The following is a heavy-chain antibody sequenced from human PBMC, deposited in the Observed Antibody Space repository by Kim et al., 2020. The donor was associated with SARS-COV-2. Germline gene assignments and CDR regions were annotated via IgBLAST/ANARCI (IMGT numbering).Heavy chain of an antibody. CDR2: IRSKAYGGTT. V-gene: IGHV3-49*03. CDR3: TRVIAAADPSYYYGMDV. Sequence: GGSLRLSCTASGFTFGDYAMSWFRQAPGKGLEWVGFIRSKAYGGTTEYAASVKGRFTISRDDSKSIAYLQMNSLKTEDTAVYYCTRVIAAADPSYYYGMDVWGQGTTVTVSS. J-gene: IGHJ6*02. CDR1: GFTFGDYA. D-gene: IGHD6-13*01.